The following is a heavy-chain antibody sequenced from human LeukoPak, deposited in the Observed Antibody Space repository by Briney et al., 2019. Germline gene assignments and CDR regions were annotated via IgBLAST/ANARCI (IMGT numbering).Heavy chain of an antibody. CDR1: GGSISSGYY. CDR2: IYHSGST. J-gene: IGHJ1*01. CDR3: ARVEWGYCSSTSCLEYFQY. Sequence: SETLSLTCTVSGGSISSGYYWGWIRQLPGKGLEWIGSIYHSGSTYYNPSLKSRVTISVDTSKNQFSLKLSSVTAADTAVYYCARVEWGYCSSTSCLEYFQYWGQGTLVTVSS. D-gene: IGHD2-2*01. V-gene: IGHV4-38-2*02.